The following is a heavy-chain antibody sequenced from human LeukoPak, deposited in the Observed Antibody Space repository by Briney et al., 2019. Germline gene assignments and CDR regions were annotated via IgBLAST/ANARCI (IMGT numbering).Heavy chain of an antibody. CDR2: IYSGGST. CDR1: GFTVSSNY. CDR3: ARIAVAGTFDY. J-gene: IGHJ4*02. D-gene: IGHD6-19*01. V-gene: IGHV3-66*01. Sequence: GGSLRLSCAASGFTVSSNYMSWVRQAPGKGLEWVSVIYSGGSTYYADSVKGRFAISRDNSKNTLYLQMNSLRAEDTAVYYCARIAVAGTFDYWGQGTLVTVSS.